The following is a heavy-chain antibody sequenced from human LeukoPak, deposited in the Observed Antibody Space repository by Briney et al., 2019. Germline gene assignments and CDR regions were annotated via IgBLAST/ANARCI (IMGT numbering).Heavy chain of an antibody. D-gene: IGHD6-19*01. Sequence: GQSLKISCSGSTYNFTTFWIGWVRQMPGKGPERMGIINPTDSYTKYNPSFQGHVTISVDRSIGTAYLQWNSLKASDTAMYFCARFVSRGVEVADRLPDYWGQGTLVTVSS. CDR1: TYNFTTFW. J-gene: IGHJ4*02. CDR2: INPTDSYT. CDR3: ARFVSRGVEVADRLPDY. V-gene: IGHV5-51*01.